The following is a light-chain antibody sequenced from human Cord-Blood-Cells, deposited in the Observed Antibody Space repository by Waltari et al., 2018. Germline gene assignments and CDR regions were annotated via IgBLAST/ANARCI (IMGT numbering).Light chain of an antibody. V-gene: IGLV2-14*01. CDR1: SSDVGGYNY. J-gene: IGLJ2*01. CDR2: DVS. CDR3: SSYTSSSTVV. Sequence: QSALTQPASVSASPGQSITISCTGPSSDVGGYNYVSWYQQHPGKAPKLMIYDVSNRPSGVSNRFSGSKSGNTASLTISGLQAEDEADYYCSSYTSSSTVVFGGGTKLTVL.